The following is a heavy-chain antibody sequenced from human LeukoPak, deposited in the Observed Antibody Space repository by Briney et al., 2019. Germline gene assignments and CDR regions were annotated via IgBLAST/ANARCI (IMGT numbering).Heavy chain of an antibody. J-gene: IGHJ4*02. CDR1: GFTFRSYW. Sequence: GGSLRLSCAASGFTFRSYWMSWVRQAPGKGLEWVANIKQDGSEKYYVDSVKGRFTISRDNSKNTLYLQMNSLRAEDTAVYYCAKDTIAMVRGVDYWGQGTLVTVSS. D-gene: IGHD3-10*01. CDR3: AKDTIAMVRGVDY. CDR2: IKQDGSEK. V-gene: IGHV3-7*03.